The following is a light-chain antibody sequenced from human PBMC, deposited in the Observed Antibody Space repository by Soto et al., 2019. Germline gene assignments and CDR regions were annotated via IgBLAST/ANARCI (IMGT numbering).Light chain of an antibody. CDR3: QQYNNWPPIT. V-gene: IGKV3-15*01. J-gene: IGKJ3*01. Sequence: EIVMTQSPATLSVSPGERATLSCRASQSVSGNLAWYQQKPGQAPRLLIYAASTRATGIPARFSGSGSGTGFPLTISSLQSEDFAVYYCQQYNNWPPITFGPGTKVDIK. CDR2: AAS. CDR1: QSVSGN.